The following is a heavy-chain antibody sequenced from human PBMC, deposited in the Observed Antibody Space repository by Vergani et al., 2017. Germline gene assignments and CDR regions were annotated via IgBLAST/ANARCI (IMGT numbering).Heavy chain of an antibody. V-gene: IGHV1-2*02. D-gene: IGHD4-17*01. J-gene: IGHJ5*02. Sequence: QVQLVQSGAEVKKPGASVKVSCKASGYTFTGYYMHWVRQAPEQGLEWMGWINPNSGGTNYAQKFQGRVTMTTDTSISTAYMELSRLRSDDTAVYYCARHDYGDYVNWFDPWGQGTLVTVSS. CDR2: INPNSGGT. CDR3: ARHDYGDYVNWFDP. CDR1: GYTFTGYY.